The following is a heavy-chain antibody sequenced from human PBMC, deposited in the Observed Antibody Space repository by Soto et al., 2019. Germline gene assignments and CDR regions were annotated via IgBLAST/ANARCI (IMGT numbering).Heavy chain of an antibody. J-gene: IGHJ4*02. Sequence: PGGSLRLSCAASGFTFSNYWMAWVRQAPGKGLEWVANINQDGSETNFVDSVKGRFTISRDNAKNSLHLQMNSLRAEDTAVYYCARALVHGGDFWGQGTLVTVSS. CDR3: ARALVHGGDF. D-gene: IGHD3-10*01. CDR2: INQDGSET. V-gene: IGHV3-7*01. CDR1: GFTFSNYW.